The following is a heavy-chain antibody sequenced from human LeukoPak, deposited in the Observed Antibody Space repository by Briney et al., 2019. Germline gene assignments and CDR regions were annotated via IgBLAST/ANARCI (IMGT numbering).Heavy chain of an antibody. V-gene: IGHV4-39*07. Sequence: SETLSLTCAVSGGSISSSSYYWGWIRQPPGKGLEWIGSIYYSGSTYYNPSLKSRVTISVDTSKNQFSLKLSSVTAADTAVYYCARAGYYYYMDVWGKGTTVTVSS. J-gene: IGHJ6*03. CDR3: ARAGYYYYMDV. CDR2: IYYSGST. CDR1: GGSISSSSYY.